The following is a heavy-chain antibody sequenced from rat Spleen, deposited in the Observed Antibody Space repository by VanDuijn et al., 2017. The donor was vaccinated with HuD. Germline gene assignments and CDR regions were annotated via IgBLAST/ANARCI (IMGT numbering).Heavy chain of an antibody. CDR2: ISTGGGNT. J-gene: IGHJ4*01. Sequence: EVQLVESGGGLMQPGRSLKLSCVASGFTFSNYVMAWVRQAPTKGLEWVASISTGGGNTYYRDSVKGRFTISRDNAKSTLYLQMNSLRSEDTATYYCVKEANYGGLMDVWGQGASVTVSS. V-gene: IGHV5-25*01. CDR3: VKEANYGGLMDV. D-gene: IGHD1-11*01. CDR1: GFTFSNYV.